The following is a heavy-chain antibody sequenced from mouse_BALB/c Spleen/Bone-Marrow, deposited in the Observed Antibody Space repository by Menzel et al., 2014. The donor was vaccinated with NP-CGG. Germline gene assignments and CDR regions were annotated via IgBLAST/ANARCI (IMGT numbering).Heavy chain of an antibody. D-gene: IGHD1-2*01. CDR1: GYAFSAYW. J-gene: IGHJ2*01. Sequence: VKVVESGAELARPGSSVKISCKASGYAFSAYWMNWVKQRPGQGLEGIGQIYPGDGDTNYNGKFKGKATLTADKSSSTAYMQLSSLTSEDSAVYFCTRSTATFDYWGQGTTLTVSS. CDR2: IYPGDGDT. V-gene: IGHV1-80*01. CDR3: TRSTATFDY.